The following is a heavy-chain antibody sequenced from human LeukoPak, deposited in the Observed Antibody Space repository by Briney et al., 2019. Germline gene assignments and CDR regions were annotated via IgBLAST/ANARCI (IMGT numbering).Heavy chain of an antibody. J-gene: IGHJ4*02. V-gene: IGHV1-3*01. Sequence: GASVKVSCKASGYTFTSYAMHWVRQAPGQRLEWMGWINAGNGNTKYSQKFQGRVTITRDTSASTAYMELSSLRSEGTAVYYCARVRDSGYDLYYFDYWGQGTLVTVSS. CDR3: ARVRDSGYDLYYFDY. D-gene: IGHD5-12*01. CDR2: INAGNGNT. CDR1: GYTFTSYA.